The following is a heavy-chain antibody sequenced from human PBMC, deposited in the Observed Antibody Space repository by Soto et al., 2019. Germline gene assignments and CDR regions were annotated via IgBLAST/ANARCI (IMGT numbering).Heavy chain of an antibody. V-gene: IGHV3-30-3*01. Sequence: QVQLVESGGGVVQPGRSLRLSCAASGFTFSSYAMHWVRQAPGKGLEWVAVISYDGSNKYYADSVKGRFTISRDNSKNPLYLQMNSLRAEDTAVDYCARAGRSGWWYYYGMDVWGQGTTVTVSS. D-gene: IGHD6-19*01. CDR3: ARAGRSGWWYYYGMDV. J-gene: IGHJ6*02. CDR2: ISYDGSNK. CDR1: GFTFSSYA.